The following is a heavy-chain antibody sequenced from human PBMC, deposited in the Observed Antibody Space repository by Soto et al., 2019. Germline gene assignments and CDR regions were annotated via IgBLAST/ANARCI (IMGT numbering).Heavy chain of an antibody. CDR1: GYTFPTST. CDR2: IKAYSGNT. CDR3: AIADYGDDDY. J-gene: IGHJ4*02. Sequence: QLQLVQSGAEAKKPGASVKVSCKASGYTFPTSTISWVRQAPGQGLEWMGWIKAYSGNTNYAQKLQGRVTMTTDTSTNTGNMELRSLTTDDTAIYYCAIADYGDDDYWGQGTLVTVSS. V-gene: IGHV1-18*01. D-gene: IGHD4-17*01.